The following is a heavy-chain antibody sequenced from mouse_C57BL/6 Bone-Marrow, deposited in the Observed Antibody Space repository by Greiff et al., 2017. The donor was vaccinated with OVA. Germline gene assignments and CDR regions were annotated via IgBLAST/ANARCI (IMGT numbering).Heavy chain of an antibody. J-gene: IGHJ1*03. CDR2: IDPSDSDT. CDR1: GYTFTSYW. V-gene: IGHV1-50*01. D-gene: IGHD2-12*01. Sequence: QVQLKQPGAELVKPGASVKLSCKASGYTFTSYWMQWVKQSPGQGLEWIGEIDPSDSDTNYNQKFKGKATLTVDTSSSTAYMQPSSLTSEDSAVYSCARDDDWCIEVWGTGTAVTVSS. CDR3: ARDDDWCIEV.